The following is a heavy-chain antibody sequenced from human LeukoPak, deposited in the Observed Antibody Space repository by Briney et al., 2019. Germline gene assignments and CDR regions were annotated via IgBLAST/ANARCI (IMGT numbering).Heavy chain of an antibody. CDR3: ARGVRVDTYYYYYMDV. V-gene: IGHV1-8*03. CDR1: GYTFTSYD. J-gene: IGHJ6*03. CDR2: MNPNSGNT. Sequence: GASVKVSCKASGYTFTSYDINWVRQATGQGLEWMGWMNPNSGNTGYAQKFQGRVTITRNTSISTAYMELSSLRSEDTAVYYCARGVRVDTYYYYYMDVWGKGTTVTVSS. D-gene: IGHD5-18*01.